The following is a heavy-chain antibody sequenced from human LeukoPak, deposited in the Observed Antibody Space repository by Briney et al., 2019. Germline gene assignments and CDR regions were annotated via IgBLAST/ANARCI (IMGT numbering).Heavy chain of an antibody. Sequence: GGSLRLSCAASGFTFSSYWMHWVRQAPGKGLVWVSRINSDGSSTSYADSVKGRFTISRDNAKNTLYLQMNSLRAEDTAVYYCAGAGGTAGSNGYFDLGGRAPLVTV. J-gene: IGHJ2*01. D-gene: IGHD6-19*01. CDR3: AGAGGTAGSNGYFDL. CDR1: GFTFSSYW. V-gene: IGHV3-74*01. CDR2: INSDGSST.